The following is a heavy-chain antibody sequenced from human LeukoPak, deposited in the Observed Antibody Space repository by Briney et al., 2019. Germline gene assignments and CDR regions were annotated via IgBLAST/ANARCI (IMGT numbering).Heavy chain of an antibody. D-gene: IGHD5-12*01. J-gene: IGHJ4*02. CDR1: GYTLTELS. Sequence: ASVKVSCKVSGYTLTELSMHWVRQAPGKGLEWMGGFDPEDGATVYAQKFQGRVTMTEDTSTDTAYMGLSSLRSEDTAVYYCATVVLYSGYYFDYWGQGTLVTASA. V-gene: IGHV1-24*01. CDR3: ATVVLYSGYYFDY. CDR2: FDPEDGAT.